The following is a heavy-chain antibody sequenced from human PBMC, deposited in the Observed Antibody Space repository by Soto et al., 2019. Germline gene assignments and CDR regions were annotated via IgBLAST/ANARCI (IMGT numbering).Heavy chain of an antibody. D-gene: IGHD3-3*01. V-gene: IGHV5-51*01. CDR3: XRQDFGVVTTRYYGMDV. CDR2: IYPGDSDT. Sequence: GESLKISCKGSGYSFTIYWIGWVRQMPGKGLEWMGIIYPGDSDTRYSPSFQGQVTISADKSISTAYLQWSSLKASDTAMYYCXRQDFGVVTTRYYGMDVWGQGTTVTVSS. CDR1: GYSFTIYW. J-gene: IGHJ6*02.